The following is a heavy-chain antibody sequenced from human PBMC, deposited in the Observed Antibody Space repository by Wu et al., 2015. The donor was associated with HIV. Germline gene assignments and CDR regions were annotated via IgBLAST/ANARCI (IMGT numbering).Heavy chain of an antibody. Sequence: QVQLVQSGAEMKKPGASVKVSCKTFGYTFSSYDINWVRQAPGQGLEWMGWINPNSGGTNYAQKFQGRVTMTRDTSISTAYMELSRLRSDDTAVYYCASSVVVPATQTDAFDIWGQGTMVTVSS. D-gene: IGHD2-2*01. V-gene: IGHV1-2*02. CDR3: ASSVVVPATQTDAFDI. CDR2: INPNSGGT. CDR1: GYTFSSYD. J-gene: IGHJ3*02.